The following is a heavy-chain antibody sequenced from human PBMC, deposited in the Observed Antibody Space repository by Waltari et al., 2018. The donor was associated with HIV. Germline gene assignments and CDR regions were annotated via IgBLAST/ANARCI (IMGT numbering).Heavy chain of an antibody. CDR3: ARDPPIAVAGTDYYYGMDV. CDR1: GYTFTSYG. V-gene: IGHV1-18*01. D-gene: IGHD6-19*01. J-gene: IGHJ6*02. CDR2: ISAYNGNT. Sequence: QVQLVQSGAEVKKPGASVKVSCKASGYTFTSYGISWVRKAPGQGIEWMGWISAYNGNTNYAQKLQGRVTMTTDTSTSTAYMELRSLRSDDTAVYYCARDPPIAVAGTDYYYGMDVWGQGTTVTVSS.